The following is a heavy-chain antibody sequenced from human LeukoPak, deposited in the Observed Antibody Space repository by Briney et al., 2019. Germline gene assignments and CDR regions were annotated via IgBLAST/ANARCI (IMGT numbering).Heavy chain of an antibody. CDR2: ISGSAGST. V-gene: IGHV3-23*01. D-gene: IGHD3-22*01. CDR3: AKSYDSSGYYYFDY. J-gene: IGHJ4*02. Sequence: PGGSLRLSCVASGVTFSRYAINWVRQAPGKGLEWVSAISGSAGSTYYADSVKGRFTISRDNSKNTLYLQMNSLRAEDTAVYYCAKSYDSSGYYYFDYWGQGTLVTVSS. CDR1: GVTFSRYA.